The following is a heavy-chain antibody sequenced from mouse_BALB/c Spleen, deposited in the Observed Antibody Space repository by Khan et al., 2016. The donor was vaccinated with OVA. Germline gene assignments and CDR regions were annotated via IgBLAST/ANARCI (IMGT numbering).Heavy chain of an antibody. V-gene: IGHV2-6-7*01. CDR1: GFSLTGYG. CDR3: ARAYYANYREAMDY. D-gene: IGHD2-10*01. J-gene: IGHJ4*01. CDR2: IWGDGST. Sequence: QVQLQQSGPGPVAPSQSLSITCTVSGFSLTGYGVNWVRQPPGKGLEWLGMIWGDGSTDYNSALKSRLSISKDNSKSQVFLKMNSLQTDDTARYYGARAYYANYREAMDYWGQGTSVTVSS.